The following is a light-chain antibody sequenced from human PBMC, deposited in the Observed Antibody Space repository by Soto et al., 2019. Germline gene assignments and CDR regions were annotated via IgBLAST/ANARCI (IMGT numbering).Light chain of an antibody. J-gene: IGKJ4*01. CDR1: HNLDKW. Sequence: DIQMTQSPSTLSASVGDRVTITCRASHNLDKWLAWYQQKPGKAPKLLIYEASSLQGGVPSRFSGSGSGTEFTLTITSLQPDDFPTYYCQQYNTFLTFGGGTKVEIK. V-gene: IGKV1-5*03. CDR2: EAS. CDR3: QQYNTFLT.